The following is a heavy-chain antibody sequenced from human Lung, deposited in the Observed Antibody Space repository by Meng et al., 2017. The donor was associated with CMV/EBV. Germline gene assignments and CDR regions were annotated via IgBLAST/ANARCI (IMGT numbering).Heavy chain of an antibody. V-gene: IGHV1-2*02. Sequence: SXXVSXNASGYTFTVYLIHWVRQAPGQGLEWMGWINPRSGGTKYPQNFQGRVTMTRDTSISTASMEVRSLRADDTAVYYCARGALFGWPQLVWGEFDFWGKGTXVTVSS. CDR3: ARGALFGWPQLVWGEFDF. J-gene: IGHJ4*02. CDR2: INPRSGGT. CDR1: GYTFTVYL. D-gene: IGHD3-16*01.